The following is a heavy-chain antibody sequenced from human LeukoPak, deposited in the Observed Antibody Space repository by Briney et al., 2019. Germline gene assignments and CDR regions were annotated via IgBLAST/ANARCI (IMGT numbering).Heavy chain of an antibody. Sequence: GGSLRLSCAVSGITVSKYWMHWVRQVPGKGLVWVSRIHSDGSTTDYADSVKGRFTISRDNSKNTLYLQMNSLRAEDTAVYYCAKRHYGDRYYGMDVWGQGTTVTVSS. CDR1: GITVSKYW. D-gene: IGHD4-17*01. CDR2: IHSDGSTT. CDR3: AKRHYGDRYYGMDV. J-gene: IGHJ6*02. V-gene: IGHV3-74*01.